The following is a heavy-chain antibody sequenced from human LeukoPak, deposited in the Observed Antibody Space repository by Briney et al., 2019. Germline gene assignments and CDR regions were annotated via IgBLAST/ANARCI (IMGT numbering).Heavy chain of an antibody. CDR2: IKSKTDGGTT. J-gene: IGHJ5*02. CDR3: TTDDLVANSGDASGLNWFDP. Sequence: PGGSLRLSCAVSGFTFSNAWMSWVRQAPGKGLEWVGRIKSKTDGGTTDYAAPVKGRFTISRDDSQNTLYLQMNSLKTEDTAVYYCTTDDLVANSGDASGLNWFDPWGQGTLVTVSS. V-gene: IGHV3-15*01. D-gene: IGHD5-12*01. CDR1: GFTFSNAW.